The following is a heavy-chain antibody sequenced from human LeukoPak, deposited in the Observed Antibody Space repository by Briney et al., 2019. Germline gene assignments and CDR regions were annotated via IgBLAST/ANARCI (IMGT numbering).Heavy chain of an antibody. D-gene: IGHD6-19*01. CDR2: ISGSGGNT. J-gene: IGHJ4*02. V-gene: IGHV3-23*01. Sequence: GGSLRLSCAASGFTFSSYAMSWVRQAPGKGLEWVSAISGSGGNTYYADSVKGRFTISRDNSKNTLYLQMNSLRAEDTAVYYCAKTPARGFYSSGWYVDYWGQGTLVTVSS. CDR3: AKTPARGFYSSGWYVDY. CDR1: GFTFSSYA.